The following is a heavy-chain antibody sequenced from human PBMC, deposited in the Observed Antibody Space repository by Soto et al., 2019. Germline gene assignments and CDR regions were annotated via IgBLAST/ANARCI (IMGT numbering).Heavy chain of an antibody. J-gene: IGHJ6*02. CDR1: GFTFSSYG. D-gene: IGHD3-22*01. CDR3: AKAPTAALAMIVVVIAYYYYYGMDV. V-gene: IGHV3-30*18. CDR2: ISYDGSNK. Sequence: GGSLRLSCAASGFTFSSYGMHWVRQAPGKGLEWVAVISYDGSNKYYADSVKGRFTISRDNSKNTLYLQMNGLRAEATAVYYCAKAPTAALAMIVVVIAYYYYYGMDVWGQGTTVTVSS.